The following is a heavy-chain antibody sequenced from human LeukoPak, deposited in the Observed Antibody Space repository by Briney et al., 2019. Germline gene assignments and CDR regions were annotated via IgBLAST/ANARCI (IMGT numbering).Heavy chain of an antibody. D-gene: IGHD6-13*01. CDR3: ATRTGGKGIAAAGYDY. CDR2: FDPEDGET. V-gene: IGHV1-24*01. Sequence: ASVKVSCKVSGYTLTELSMHWVRQAPGKGLEWMGGFDPEDGETIYAQKFQGRVTMTEDTSTDKAYMELSSLRSEDTAVYYCATRTGGKGIAAAGYDYWGQGTLVTVSS. J-gene: IGHJ4*02. CDR1: GYTLTELS.